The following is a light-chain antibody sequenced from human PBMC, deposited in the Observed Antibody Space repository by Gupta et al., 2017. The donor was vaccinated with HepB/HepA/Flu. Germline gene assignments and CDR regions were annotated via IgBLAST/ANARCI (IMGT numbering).Light chain of an antibody. CDR2: VTT. J-gene: IGLJ3*02. CDR1: SLRRYY. Sequence: SSELTQDSAVSVALGPTVTITCQGVSLRRYYVSWYRQNPGQAPVLVMYVTTDRPSGIPDRFSGSSSGSTASLTITGARAEDEADDYCSARDSSGNHWVFGVGTKLTVL. V-gene: IGLV3-19*01. CDR3: SARDSSGNHWV.